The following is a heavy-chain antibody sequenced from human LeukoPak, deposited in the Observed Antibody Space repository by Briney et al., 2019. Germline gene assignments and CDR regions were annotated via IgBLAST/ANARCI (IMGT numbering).Heavy chain of an antibody. CDR2: IYYSGST. V-gene: IGHV4-59*12. Sequence: SETLSLTCTVSGGSISSYYWSWIRQPPGKGLEWIGYIYYSGSTNYNPSLKSRVTISVDTSKNQFSLQLNSVTPEDTAVYYCARIDSSGWYYFDYWGQGTLVSVSS. D-gene: IGHD6-19*01. J-gene: IGHJ4*02. CDR1: GGSISSYY. CDR3: ARIDSSGWYYFDY.